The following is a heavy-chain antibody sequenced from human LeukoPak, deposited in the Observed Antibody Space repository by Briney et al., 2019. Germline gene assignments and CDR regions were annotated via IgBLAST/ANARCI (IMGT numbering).Heavy chain of an antibody. CDR1: GFTVSSNY. Sequence: GGSLRLSGAASGFTVSSNYMSWVRQAPGKGLEWVSVIYSGGSTYYADSVKGRFTISRHNSKNTLYLQMNSLRAEDTAVYYCTVTTTWYFDYWGQGTLVTVSS. V-gene: IGHV3-53*04. D-gene: IGHD4-17*01. CDR3: TVTTTWYFDY. CDR2: IYSGGST. J-gene: IGHJ4*02.